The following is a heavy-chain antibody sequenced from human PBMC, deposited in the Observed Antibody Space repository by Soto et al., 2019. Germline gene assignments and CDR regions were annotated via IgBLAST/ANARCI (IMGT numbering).Heavy chain of an antibody. D-gene: IGHD6-13*01. CDR1: GGTFSSYA. Sequence: QVQLVQSGAEVKKPGSSVKVSCKASGGTFSSYAISWVRQAPGQGLEWMGGIIPIFGTANYAQKFQGRVTSTADESTSTAYMELSSLRSEDTAVYYCAREFSSAAGTLWYFDLWGRGTLVTVSS. CDR3: AREFSSAAGTLWYFDL. CDR2: IIPIFGTA. J-gene: IGHJ2*01. V-gene: IGHV1-69*12.